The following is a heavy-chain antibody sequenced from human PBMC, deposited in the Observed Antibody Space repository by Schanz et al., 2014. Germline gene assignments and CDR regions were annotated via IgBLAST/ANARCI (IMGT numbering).Heavy chain of an antibody. CDR1: GLTFSSYA. V-gene: IGHV4-31*02. D-gene: IGHD2-21*01. CDR3: ARAVGGNSALEWFDP. J-gene: IGHJ5*02. Sequence: VHLVESGGGLVQPGGSLRLSCAASGLTFSSYAMSWIRQQPGKALEWIGYIYHSGNTYFKPSLQSRLAMSVDTAKNQFSLSLSSATAADTAVYYCARAVGGNSALEWFDPWGQGTLVTVSS. CDR2: IYHSGNT.